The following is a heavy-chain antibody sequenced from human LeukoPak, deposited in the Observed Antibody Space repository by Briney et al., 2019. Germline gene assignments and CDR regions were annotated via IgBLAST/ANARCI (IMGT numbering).Heavy chain of an antibody. D-gene: IGHD6-13*01. V-gene: IGHV3-21*01. CDR1: GFTFSSYS. CDR3: AREGSSSSWFDY. CDR2: ISSSSSYI. J-gene: IGHJ4*02. Sequence: GGSLRLSCAASGFTFSSYSMNWVRQAPGKGLEWVSSISSSSSYIYYVDSVKGRFTISRDNAKNSLYLQMNSLRAEDTAVYYCAREGSSSSWFDYWGQGTLVTVSS.